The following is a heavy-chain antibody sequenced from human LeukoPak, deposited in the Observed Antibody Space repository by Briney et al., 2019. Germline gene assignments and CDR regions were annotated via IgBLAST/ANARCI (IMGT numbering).Heavy chain of an antibody. Sequence: ASVKASCKASGYTFTGYYMHWVRQDPGQGLEWMGRINPNSGGANYAQKFQGRVTMTRDTSISTAYMELSGLRSDDTAVYYCARDREVGSTDDAFDIWGQGTRVIVSS. CDR3: ARDREVGSTDDAFDI. D-gene: IGHD1-26*01. J-gene: IGHJ3*02. CDR1: GYTFTGYY. V-gene: IGHV1-2*06. CDR2: INPNSGGA.